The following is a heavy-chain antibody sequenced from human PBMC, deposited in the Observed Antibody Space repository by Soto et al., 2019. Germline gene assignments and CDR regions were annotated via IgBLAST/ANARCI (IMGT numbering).Heavy chain of an antibody. CDR2: INHSGST. CDR1: GGTFSGYY. Sequence: QVQLQQWGAGLLKPSETLSLTCAVYGGTFSGYYWSWIRQPPGKGLEWIGEINHSGSTNYNPSPKSRVTISVDTSKNQFSLRLSSVTAADTAVYYCARRVYCSGGSCEIDYWGQGTLVTVSS. D-gene: IGHD2-15*01. CDR3: ARRVYCSGGSCEIDY. V-gene: IGHV4-34*01. J-gene: IGHJ4*02.